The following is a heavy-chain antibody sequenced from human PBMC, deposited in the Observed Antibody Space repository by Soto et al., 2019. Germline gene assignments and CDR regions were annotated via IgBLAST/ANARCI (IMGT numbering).Heavy chain of an antibody. CDR2: INHSGST. CDR1: GGSFSGYY. Sequence: QVQLQQWGAGLLKPSETLSLTCAVYGGSFSGYYWSWIRQPPGKGLEWIGEINHSGSTNYNPSLKSRVTISVDTSKNQFSLKLSSVTAADTAVYYCARGRMYYYDSSGPGYPPWGQGTMVTVSS. D-gene: IGHD3-22*01. CDR3: ARGRMYYYDSSGPGYPP. J-gene: IGHJ3*01. V-gene: IGHV4-34*01.